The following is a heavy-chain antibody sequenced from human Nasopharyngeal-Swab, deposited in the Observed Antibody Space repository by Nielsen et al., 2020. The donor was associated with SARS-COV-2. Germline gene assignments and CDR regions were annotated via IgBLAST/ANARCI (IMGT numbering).Heavy chain of an antibody. J-gene: IGHJ4*02. Sequence: SQTLSLTCAISVDSFSSNSAACNWIRQSPSRGLERLGRTYYRSKWYNDYAVSVKSRIIINPDTSNNQFSLQLNSVTPEDTAVYYCARIAQLVAPVWGQGTLVTVSS. D-gene: IGHD6-13*01. CDR2: TYYRSKWYN. V-gene: IGHV6-1*01. CDR1: VDSFSSNSAA. CDR3: ARIAQLVAPV.